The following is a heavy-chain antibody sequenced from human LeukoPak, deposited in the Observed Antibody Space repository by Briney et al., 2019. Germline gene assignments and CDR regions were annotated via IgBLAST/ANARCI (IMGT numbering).Heavy chain of an antibody. V-gene: IGHV1-46*01. D-gene: IGHD5-12*01. CDR1: GYTFTSYY. CDR3: ARAGEYSGYGFALSYY. CDR2: INPSGGST. J-gene: IGHJ4*02. Sequence: ASVKVSCKASGYTFTSYYMHWVRQAPGQGLEWMGIINPSGGSTSYAQKFQGRVTMTRDTSTSTVYMELSSLRSEDTAVYYCARAGEYSGYGFALSYYWGLGTLVTVSS.